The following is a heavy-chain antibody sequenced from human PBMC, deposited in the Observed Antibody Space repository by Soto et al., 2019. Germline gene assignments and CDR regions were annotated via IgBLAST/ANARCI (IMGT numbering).Heavy chain of an antibody. V-gene: IGHV5-10-1*01. Sequence: PGESLKISCKGSGYSFTNYWISWVRQMPGKGLEWMGRIDPSDSYTTYSPSFQGHVTISADKPISTAYLQWSSLKASDTAMYYCATPFLYGSGSYYAFDIWGQGTTVTVSS. CDR2: IDPSDSYT. D-gene: IGHD3-10*01. J-gene: IGHJ3*02. CDR1: GYSFTNYW. CDR3: ATPFLYGSGSYYAFDI.